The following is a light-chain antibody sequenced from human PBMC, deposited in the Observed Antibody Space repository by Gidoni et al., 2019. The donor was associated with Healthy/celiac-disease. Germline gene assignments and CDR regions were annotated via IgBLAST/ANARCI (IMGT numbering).Light chain of an antibody. CDR2: EVS. J-gene: IGLJ2*01. V-gene: IGLV2-14*01. CDR3: SSYTSSSTHVV. CDR1: SSDVGGYNY. Sequence: QSALTQPASVSGSPGQSITISCTGTSSDVGGYNYVSWYQQHPGNAPQLMIYEVSNRPSGVSNRFSGSKSGNTASLTISGLQAEDEADYYCSSYTSSSTHVVFGGGTKLTVL.